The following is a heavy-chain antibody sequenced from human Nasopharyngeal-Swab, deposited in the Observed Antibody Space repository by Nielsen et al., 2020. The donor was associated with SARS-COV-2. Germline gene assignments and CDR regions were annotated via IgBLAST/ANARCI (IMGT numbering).Heavy chain of an antibody. D-gene: IGHD1-26*01. CDR2: ISGSSGRT. V-gene: IGHV3-23*01. Sequence: GGSLSLTCAASGFTFSSDTMSWVRKAPGKGLEWVSAISGSSGRTYYADSVKGRFTISRDNSKNTLYLQMNSLRAEDTAVYYCAKDPTSLWDVSIWGQGTLVTVSS. CDR1: GFTFSSDT. J-gene: IGHJ4*02. CDR3: AKDPTSLWDVSI.